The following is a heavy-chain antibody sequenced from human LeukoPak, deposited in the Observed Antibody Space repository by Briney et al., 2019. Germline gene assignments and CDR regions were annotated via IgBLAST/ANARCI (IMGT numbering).Heavy chain of an antibody. D-gene: IGHD1-26*01. V-gene: IGHV1-2*02. CDR2: INPNSGVT. CDR1: GYTFTGYY. CDR3: ARGRLVGASRGSLFDY. J-gene: IGHJ4*02. Sequence: ASVKVSCKASGYTFTGYYMHWVRQAPGQGLEWMGWINPNSGVTNYAQKFKGRVTMTRDTSISTAYMELTSLRSDDTAVYYCARGRLVGASRGSLFDYWGQGTLVTVSS.